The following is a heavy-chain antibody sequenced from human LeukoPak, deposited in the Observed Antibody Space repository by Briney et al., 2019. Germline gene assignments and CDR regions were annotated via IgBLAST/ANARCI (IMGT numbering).Heavy chain of an antibody. J-gene: IGHJ6*02. CDR2: IKQDGSEK. Sequence: GGSLRLSCAASGFTFSNYWMNWVRQAPGKGLEWVANIKQDGSEKYYVDSVKGRFTISRDNAKNSLYLQMNSLRAEDTAVYYCARDQATTIFGVVSQSYYYYGMDVWGQGTTVTVSS. D-gene: IGHD3-3*01. CDR1: GFTFSNYW. CDR3: ARDQATTIFGVVSQSYYYYGMDV. V-gene: IGHV3-7*01.